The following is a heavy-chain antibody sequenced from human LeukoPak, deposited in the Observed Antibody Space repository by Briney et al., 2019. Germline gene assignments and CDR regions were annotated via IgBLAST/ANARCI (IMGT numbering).Heavy chain of an antibody. D-gene: IGHD6-13*01. J-gene: IGHJ3*02. V-gene: IGHV3-15*01. CDR3: STPIAAAGTRAFDI. CDR1: GFTFSNVW. CDR2: IKSKTDGGTT. Sequence: GGSLRLSCAASGFTFSNVWMNWVRQAPGKGLEWVGRIKSKTDGGTTDYAAPVKGRFMISRDDSKNTLYLQMNSLKTEDIAVYYCSTPIAAAGTRAFDIWGQGTMVIVSS.